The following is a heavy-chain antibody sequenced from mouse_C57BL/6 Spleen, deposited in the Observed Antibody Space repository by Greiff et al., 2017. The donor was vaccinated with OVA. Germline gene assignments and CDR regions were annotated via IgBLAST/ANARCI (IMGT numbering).Heavy chain of an antibody. J-gene: IGHJ3*01. CDR2: IYPGDGDT. CDR1: GYAFSSSW. Sequence: VQLPQSGPELVKPGASVKISCTASGYAFSSSWLNWVKQRPGTGLEWIGRIYPGDGDTNYNGKFKGKATLTADKSSSTAYMQLSSLTSEDSAVYFCARGDDYEGGAYWGQGTLVTVSA. D-gene: IGHD2-4*01. V-gene: IGHV1-82*01. CDR3: ARGDDYEGGAY.